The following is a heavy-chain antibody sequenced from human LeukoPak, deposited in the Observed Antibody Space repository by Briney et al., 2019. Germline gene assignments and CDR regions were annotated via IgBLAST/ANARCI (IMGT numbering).Heavy chain of an antibody. D-gene: IGHD3-10*01. CDR1: RFTLEDYG. CDR3: ARSGYYGSGSYSDY. Sequence: PGLSLRLSCAASRFTLEDYGMSWVRHAPAKGLEWVSGLNWHGDRTGYAESVKDRFTISRDNAKNCLYLQMNSLRAEDTALYYCARSGYYGSGSYSDYWGQGTLVTVSS. J-gene: IGHJ4*02. V-gene: IGHV3-20*04. CDR2: LNWHGDRT.